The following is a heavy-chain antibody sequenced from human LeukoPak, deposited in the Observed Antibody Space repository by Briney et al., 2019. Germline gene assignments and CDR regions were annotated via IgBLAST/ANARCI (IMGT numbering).Heavy chain of an antibody. J-gene: IGHJ4*02. Sequence: GGSLRLSCAASGFTFSGSAIHWVRQASGKGLEWVGRVRGKANNYATAYAASVKGRFTISRDDSRNTAYLQMNSLKTEDTVVYYCSRRLGLSSSDVSFDYWGQGTLVTVSS. CDR1: GFTFSGSA. CDR2: VRGKANNYAT. D-gene: IGHD6-13*01. V-gene: IGHV3-73*01. CDR3: SRRLGLSSSDVSFDY.